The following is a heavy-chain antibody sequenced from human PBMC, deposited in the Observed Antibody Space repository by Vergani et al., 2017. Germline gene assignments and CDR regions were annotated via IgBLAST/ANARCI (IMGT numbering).Heavy chain of an antibody. V-gene: IGHV1-69*04. CDR3: ARDGVLDSSGYYYRDYYYYGMDV. CDR2: IIPILGIA. CDR1: GGTFSSYA. Sequence: QVQLVQSGAEVKKPGSSVKVSCKASGGTFSSYAISWVRPAPGQGLEWMGRIIPILGIANYAQKFQGRVTITVAKSTSTAYMELSSLRSEDTAVDYCARDGVLDSSGYYYRDYYYYGMDVWGQGTTVTGSS. D-gene: IGHD3-22*01. J-gene: IGHJ6*02.